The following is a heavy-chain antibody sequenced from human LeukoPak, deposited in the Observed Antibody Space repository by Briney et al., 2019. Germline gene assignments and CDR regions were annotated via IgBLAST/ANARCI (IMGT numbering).Heavy chain of an antibody. J-gene: IGHJ5*02. Sequence: PGGSLTPSCPASGFTFISYAMSWVRQAPGKGLEWVSAISDNGYSKYYADSVKGRFTISWDNSKNTLYLQMYSLSAEATAVYYGSKVPQCSRWYWYNWFVRWGQGTLVTVSS. V-gene: IGHV3-23*01. D-gene: IGHD6-13*01. CDR2: ISDNGYSK. CDR1: GFTFISYA. CDR3: SKVPQCSRWYWYNWFVR.